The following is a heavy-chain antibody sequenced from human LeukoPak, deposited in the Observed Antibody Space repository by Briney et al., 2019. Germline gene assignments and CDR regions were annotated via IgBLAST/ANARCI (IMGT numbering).Heavy chain of an antibody. V-gene: IGHV3-66*01. Sequence: GGSLRLSCAASGFTFSTCAMTWVRQAPGKGLEWVSVIYSGGSTYYADSVKGRFTISRDNSKNTLYLQMNSLRAEDTAVYYCARGGRPYDAFDIWGQGTMVTVSS. CDR1: GFTFSTCA. J-gene: IGHJ3*02. CDR3: ARGGRPYDAFDI. CDR2: IYSGGST.